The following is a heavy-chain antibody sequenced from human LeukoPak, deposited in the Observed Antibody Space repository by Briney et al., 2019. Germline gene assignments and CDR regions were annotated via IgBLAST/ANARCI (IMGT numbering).Heavy chain of an antibody. D-gene: IGHD2-15*01. J-gene: IGHJ5*02. CDR3: AKGYCSGGSRSSGRWFDP. Sequence: GGSLRLSCAASGLTFSSYAMNWVRQAPGKGLEWVSVISGSGGSTYYANSVKGRFTISRDNSKNTLYLQMNSLRAEDTAVYYCAKGYCSGGSRSSGRWFDPWGPGTLVTVSS. CDR1: GLTFSSYA. CDR2: ISGSGGST. V-gene: IGHV3-23*01.